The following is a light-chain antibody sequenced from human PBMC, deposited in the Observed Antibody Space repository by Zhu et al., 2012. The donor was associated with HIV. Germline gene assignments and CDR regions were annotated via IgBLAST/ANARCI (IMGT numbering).Light chain of an antibody. CDR3: QQYGSSPWT. J-gene: IGKJ1*01. V-gene: IGKV3-20*01. Sequence: EIVLTQSPDTLSLSPGDRATLACRASQSINSNYLIWYQQKPGQAPRLLIYGASSRATGIPDFTLTISRLEPEDFAVYYCQQYGSSPWTFGQGTKVEIK. CDR1: QSINSNY. CDR2: GAS.